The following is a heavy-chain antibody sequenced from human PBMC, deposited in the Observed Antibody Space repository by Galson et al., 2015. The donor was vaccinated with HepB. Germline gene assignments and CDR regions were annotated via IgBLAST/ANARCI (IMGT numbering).Heavy chain of an antibody. CDR3: ARDGGRSAAGVYYYYYYMDV. J-gene: IGHJ6*03. CDR2: ISYDGSNK. V-gene: IGHV3-30-3*01. Sequence: LRLSCAASGFTFSSYAMHWVRQAPGKGLEWVAVISYDGSNKYYADSVKGRFTISRDNSKNTLYLQMNSLRAEDTAVYYCARDGGRSAAGVYYYYYYMDVWGKGTTVTVSS. CDR1: GFTFSSYA. D-gene: IGHD6-13*01.